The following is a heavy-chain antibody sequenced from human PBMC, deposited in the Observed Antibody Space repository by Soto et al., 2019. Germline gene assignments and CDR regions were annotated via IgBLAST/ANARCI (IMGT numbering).Heavy chain of an antibody. Sequence: SETLSLTCTVSGGSISSGGYYWSWIRQHPGKGLEWIGYIYYSGSTYYNPSLKSRVTISVDTSKNQFSLKLSSVTAADTAVYYCARAHCGGDCYFARFSPIIHVETFDYWGQGTLVTVSS. V-gene: IGHV4-31*03. D-gene: IGHD2-21*01. J-gene: IGHJ4*02. CDR3: ARAHCGGDCYFARFSPIIHVETFDY. CDR2: IYYSGST. CDR1: GGSISSGGYY.